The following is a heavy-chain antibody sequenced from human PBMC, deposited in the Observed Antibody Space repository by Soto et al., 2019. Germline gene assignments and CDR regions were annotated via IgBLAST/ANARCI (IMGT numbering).Heavy chain of an antibody. Sequence: QVQLVQSGAEVKKPGAAVKVSCKASGYSFATYAIHWVRRAPGQGLEWMGWSNPYSGDTEYSDTFQDRVTITRDTPATTAYMELRGLTSADTAVYYCARRYRSAGWLEPWGQGTLVTVSS. CDR3: ARRYRSAGWLEP. CDR1: GYSFATYA. D-gene: IGHD5-18*01. J-gene: IGHJ5*02. CDR2: SNPYSGDT. V-gene: IGHV1-3*01.